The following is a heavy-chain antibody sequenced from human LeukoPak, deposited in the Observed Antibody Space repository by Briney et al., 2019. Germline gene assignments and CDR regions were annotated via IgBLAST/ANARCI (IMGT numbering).Heavy chain of an antibody. D-gene: IGHD2-2*01. V-gene: IGHV4-4*07. Sequence: SETLSLTCTVSSYYITSGHYWGWIRQPAGKGLEWIGRIYTSGSTNYNPSLKSRVTMSVDTSKNQFSLKLSSVTAADTAVYYCARDPGYCSSTSCYSFDYWGQGTLVTVSS. CDR1: SYYITSGHY. CDR2: IYTSGST. J-gene: IGHJ4*02. CDR3: ARDPGYCSSTSCYSFDY.